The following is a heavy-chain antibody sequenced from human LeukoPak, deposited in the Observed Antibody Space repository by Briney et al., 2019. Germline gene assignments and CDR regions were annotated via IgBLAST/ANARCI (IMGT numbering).Heavy chain of an antibody. V-gene: IGHV4-59*01. J-gene: IGHJ4*02. CDR1: GGSISSYY. D-gene: IGHD3-16*01. Sequence: NPSETLSLTCTVSGGSISSYYWSWIRQPPGKGLEWIGYIYYSGSTNYNPSLKSRVTISVDTSKNQFSLKLSSVTAADTAVYYCARDRPYGGVGDFDYWGQGTLVTVSS. CDR3: ARDRPYGGVGDFDY. CDR2: IYYSGST.